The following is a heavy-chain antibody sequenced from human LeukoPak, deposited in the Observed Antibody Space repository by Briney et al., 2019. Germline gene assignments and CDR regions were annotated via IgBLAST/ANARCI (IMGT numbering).Heavy chain of an antibody. CDR2: IKHDGSQK. CDR3: ARDGMGGIKAFDI. J-gene: IGHJ3*02. D-gene: IGHD3-10*01. CDR1: GFTFSRYW. V-gene: IGHV3-7*03. Sequence: GGSLRLSCAASGFTFSRYWMSWVRQAPGRGLEWVANIKHDGSQKYYGDSVKGRITISRDNAKNSLYLQMNSLAAEDTAVYFCARDGMGGIKAFDIWGQGTMVTVSS.